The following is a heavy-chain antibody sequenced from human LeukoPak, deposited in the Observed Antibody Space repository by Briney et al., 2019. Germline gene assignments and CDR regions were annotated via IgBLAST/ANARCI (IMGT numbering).Heavy chain of an antibody. CDR2: ISSSGSTI. V-gene: IGHV3-48*03. CDR3: ARMYTAMVLFDY. D-gene: IGHD5-18*01. CDR1: GFTFSSYE. J-gene: IGHJ4*02. Sequence: PGGSLRLSCAASGFTFSSYEMNWVRQAPGKGLEWVSYISSSGSTIYYADSVKGRFTISRDNAKNSLYLQMNSLRAEDTAVYYCARMYTAMVLFDYWGQGTLVTVSS.